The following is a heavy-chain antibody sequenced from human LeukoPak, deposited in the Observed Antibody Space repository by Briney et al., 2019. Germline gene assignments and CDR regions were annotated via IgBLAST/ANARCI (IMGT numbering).Heavy chain of an antibody. CDR3: AKKGCSSTSCSYIYYYMDV. V-gene: IGHV3-11*01. Sequence: PGGSLRLSWAASGFTFSDYYMSWIRQAPGKGLEWVSYISSSGSTIYYADSVKGRFTISGDNSKNTLYLQMNSLRAEDTAVYYCAKKGCSSTSCSYIYYYMDVWGKGTTVTVSS. D-gene: IGHD2-2*01. CDR1: GFTFSDYY. J-gene: IGHJ6*03. CDR2: ISSSGSTI.